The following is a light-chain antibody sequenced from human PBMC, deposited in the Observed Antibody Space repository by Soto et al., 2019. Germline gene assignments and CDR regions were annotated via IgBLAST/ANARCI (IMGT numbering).Light chain of an antibody. CDR1: QSISSW. J-gene: IGKJ4*01. CDR2: KAS. CDR3: QQYNSYPLT. Sequence: DIQMTQSPSTLSASVEDRVTITCRASQSISSWLAWYQQKPGKAPKLLIYKASSLDSGVPSRFSGSGSGTEFTLTISTLQPHDFATYYCQQYNSYPLTFGGGTKVEIK. V-gene: IGKV1-5*03.